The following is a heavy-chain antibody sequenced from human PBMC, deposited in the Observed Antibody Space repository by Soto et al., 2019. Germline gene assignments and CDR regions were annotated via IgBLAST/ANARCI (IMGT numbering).Heavy chain of an antibody. J-gene: IGHJ4*02. CDR2: ISPMFGAA. D-gene: IGHD3-10*01. Sequence: QVQLVQSGAEMKKPGSSVKVSCQSSGGTFNTYAMNWVRQAPGQGPEWMGDISPMFGAANYAPKFQGRVTSTADESTGTSYVQLSSLTSEDTALYFCAREVQVRTPAFVYWGQGTLVTVSS. V-gene: IGHV1-69*19. CDR1: GGTFNTYA. CDR3: AREVQVRTPAFVY.